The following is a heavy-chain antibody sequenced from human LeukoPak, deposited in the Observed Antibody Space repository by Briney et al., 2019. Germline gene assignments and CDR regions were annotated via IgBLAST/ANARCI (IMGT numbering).Heavy chain of an antibody. D-gene: IGHD5-12*01. CDR1: GFTFTSYA. Sequence: PGRSLRLSCTASGFTFTSYAMHWVRQAPGKGLEWVAVISRDGRNTFYAESVKGRFTISRDNSKTYLQMNSLLVEDTAVYFCVRDGYSDDWYVKWFDSWGQGTLVTVSS. CDR3: VRDGYSDDWYVKWFDS. CDR2: ISRDGRNT. J-gene: IGHJ5*01. V-gene: IGHV3-30*03.